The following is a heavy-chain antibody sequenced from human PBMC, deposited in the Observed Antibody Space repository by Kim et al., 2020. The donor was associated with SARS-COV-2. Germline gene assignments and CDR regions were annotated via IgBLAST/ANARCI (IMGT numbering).Heavy chain of an antibody. V-gene: IGHV3-23*01. D-gene: IGHD6-13*01. CDR2: ISGSGGST. CDR3: AKDPREGYSSSRYYFDY. CDR1: GFTFSSYA. Sequence: GGSLRLSCAASGFTFSSYAMSWVRQAPGKGLEWVSAISGSGGSTYYADSVKGRFTISRDNSKNTLYLQMNSLRAEDTAVYYCAKDPREGYSSSRYYFDYWGQGTLVTVSS. J-gene: IGHJ4*02.